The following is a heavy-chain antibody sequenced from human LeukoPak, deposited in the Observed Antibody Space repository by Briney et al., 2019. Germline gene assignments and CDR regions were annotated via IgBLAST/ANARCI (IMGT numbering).Heavy chain of an antibody. D-gene: IGHD1-7*01. CDR2: ISYDGSNK. CDR1: GLIFSSYA. CDR3: ARASRTTYYYYYMDV. V-gene: IGHV3-30*04. Sequence: PGGPLRLSCAASGLIFSSYAMHWVRQAPGKGLEWVAVISYDGSNKYYADSVKGRFNISGDNSKNTLYLQMNSLRAEDTAVYYCARASRTTYYYYYMDVWGKGTTVTVSS. J-gene: IGHJ6*03.